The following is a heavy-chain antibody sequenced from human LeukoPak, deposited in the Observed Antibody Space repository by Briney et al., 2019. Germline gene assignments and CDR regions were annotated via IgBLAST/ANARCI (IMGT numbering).Heavy chain of an antibody. Sequence: GGSLRLSCEASGFTFRSYDMYWVRQAPGKGLEWVSNIGTAGDTYYADSVKGRFTISRDNSKNTLYLQMNSLRAEDTAVYYCARGGRPTDDYWGQGTLVTVSS. CDR1: GFTFRSYD. CDR3: ARGGRPTDDY. CDR2: IGTAGDT. J-gene: IGHJ4*02. V-gene: IGHV3-13*01.